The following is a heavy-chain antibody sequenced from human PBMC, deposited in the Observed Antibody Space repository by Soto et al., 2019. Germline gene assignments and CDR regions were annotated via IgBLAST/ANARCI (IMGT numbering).Heavy chain of an antibody. V-gene: IGHV1-46*01. Sequence: ASVKVSCKASGYTFTSYYMHWVRQAPGQGLEWMGIINPSGGSTSYAQKFQGRVTMTRDTSTSTVYMELSSLRSEDTAVYYCARVGQLWSRYDAFDIWGQGTMVTVSS. CDR3: ARVGQLWSRYDAFDI. D-gene: IGHD5-18*01. CDR1: GYTFTSYY. CDR2: INPSGGST. J-gene: IGHJ3*02.